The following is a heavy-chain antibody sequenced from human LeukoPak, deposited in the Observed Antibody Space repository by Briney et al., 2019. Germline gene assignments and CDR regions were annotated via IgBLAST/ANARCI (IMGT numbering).Heavy chain of an antibody. CDR2: TYYTGST. D-gene: IGHD6-19*01. V-gene: IGHV4-39*01. CDR3: ARHAAAYSSGFY. J-gene: IGHJ4*02. CDR1: GDSISSSNYY. Sequence: SQTLSLTCTVSGDSISSSNYYWGWIRQPPGKGLQWIGNTYYTGSTYHNPSLKSRVTISVDTSNSQFSLKLSSVTAADTAVYFCARHAAAYSSGFYWGQGTLATVSS.